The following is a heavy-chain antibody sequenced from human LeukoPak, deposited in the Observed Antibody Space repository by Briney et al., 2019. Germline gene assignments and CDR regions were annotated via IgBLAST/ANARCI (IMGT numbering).Heavy chain of an antibody. CDR2: INPNSGGT. J-gene: IGHJ5*02. D-gene: IGHD1-14*01. Sequence: ASVKVSSKASGYTFTGYYMHWVRQAPGQGLEWMGWINPNSGGTNYAQKFQGRVTMTRDTSISTAYMQLSRLRSDDTAVYYCARWAGGLPRIDPWGQGTLVTVSS. V-gene: IGHV1-2*02. CDR3: ARWAGGLPRIDP. CDR1: GYTFTGYY.